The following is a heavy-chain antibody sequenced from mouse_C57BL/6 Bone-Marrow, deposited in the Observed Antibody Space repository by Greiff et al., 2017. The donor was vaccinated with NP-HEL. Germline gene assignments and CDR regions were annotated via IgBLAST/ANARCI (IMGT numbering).Heavy chain of an antibody. D-gene: IGHD4-1*02. J-gene: IGHJ4*01. Sequence: QVQLQQSGAELAKPGASVQLSCKASGYTFTSYWLHWVKQRPGQGLAWIGYINPSSGYTKYNQKFKDKATLTADKSSSKAYMQLRSLTYEDSAVYYGARYRASTGTRAMDYWGQGTSVTVSS. V-gene: IGHV1-7*01. CDR2: INPSSGYT. CDR3: ARYRASTGTRAMDY. CDR1: GYTFTSYW.